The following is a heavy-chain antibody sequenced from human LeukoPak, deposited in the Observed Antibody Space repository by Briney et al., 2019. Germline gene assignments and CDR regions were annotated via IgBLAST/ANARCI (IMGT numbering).Heavy chain of an antibody. CDR3: AKLPGGRFLEWLTDYYYYGMDV. CDR1: GFTFSSYA. CDR2: ISGSGGST. Sequence: PGGSLRLSCAASGFTFSSYAMSWVRQAPGKGLEWVSAISGSGGSTYYADSVKGRFTISRDNSKNTLYLQMNSLRAEDTAVYYCAKLPGGRFLEWLTDYYYYGMDVWGQGTTVTVSS. J-gene: IGHJ6*02. D-gene: IGHD3-3*01. V-gene: IGHV3-23*01.